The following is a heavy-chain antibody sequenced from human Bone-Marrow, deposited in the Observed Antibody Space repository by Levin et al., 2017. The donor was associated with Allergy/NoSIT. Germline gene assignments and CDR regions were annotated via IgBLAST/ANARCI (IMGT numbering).Heavy chain of an antibody. CDR3: ARDELNGYYDY. CDR1: GFIFRSYT. D-gene: IGHD3-22*01. V-gene: IGHV3-21*06. CDR2: ISSTGTYI. J-gene: IGHJ4*02. Sequence: GGSLRLSCAASGFIFRSYTMNWVRQAPGKGLEWVSSISSTGTYIYYAEPVKGRFTISRDNAENSLYLQMNSLRAEDTAVYYCARDELNGYYDYWGQGTLVTVSS.